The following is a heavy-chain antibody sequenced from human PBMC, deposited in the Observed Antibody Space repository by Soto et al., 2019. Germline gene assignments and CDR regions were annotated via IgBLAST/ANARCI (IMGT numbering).Heavy chain of an antibody. Sequence: GGSLRLSCAASGFTFSSYWMHWVRQAPGKGLVWVSRINSDGSSTSYADSVKGRFTISRDNAKNTLYLQMNSLRAEDTAVYYCARDPSSYYDSSGYPFDYWGQGTLVTVSS. CDR2: INSDGSST. V-gene: IGHV3-74*01. CDR1: GFTFSSYW. CDR3: ARDPSSYYDSSGYPFDY. D-gene: IGHD3-22*01. J-gene: IGHJ4*02.